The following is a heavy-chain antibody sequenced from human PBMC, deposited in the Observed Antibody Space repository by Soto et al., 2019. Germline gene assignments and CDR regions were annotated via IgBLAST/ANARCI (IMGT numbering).Heavy chain of an antibody. V-gene: IGHV3-21*01. J-gene: IGHJ6*02. Sequence: PGGSLRLSCAASGFTFSSYSMSWVRQAPGKGLEWVSSISSSSSYIYYADSVKGRFTISRDNAKNSLYLQMNSLRAEDTAVYYCAQIRYSSSLDYYYYGMDVWGQGTTVTVSS. CDR2: ISSSSSYI. CDR3: AQIRYSSSLDYYYYGMDV. CDR1: GFTFSSYS. D-gene: IGHD6-6*01.